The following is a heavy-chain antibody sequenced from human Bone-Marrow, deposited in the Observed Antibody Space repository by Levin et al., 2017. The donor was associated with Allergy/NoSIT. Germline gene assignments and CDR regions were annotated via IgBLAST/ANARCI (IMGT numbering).Heavy chain of an antibody. V-gene: IGHV3-30*18. CDR3: AKDRSTMVRGLPAD. D-gene: IGHD3-10*01. CDR1: GFTFSSYG. Sequence: SGFTFSSYGMHWVRQATGKGREGGGGREEEGREKGAGDSVKGRFTVSRDNSKNTLYLQMNSLRAEDTAVYYCAKDRSTMVRGLPADWGQGTLVTVSS. J-gene: IGHJ4*02. CDR2: REEEGREK.